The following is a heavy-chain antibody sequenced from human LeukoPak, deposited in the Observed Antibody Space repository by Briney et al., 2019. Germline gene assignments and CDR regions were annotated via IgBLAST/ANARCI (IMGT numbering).Heavy chain of an antibody. Sequence: ASVKVSCKASGYTFTDHDINWVRQATGQGLEWMGWMNPKSGKIGITQKFQGRVTMTSNTSTNTAYMELSSLRSDDTAVYYCARDESGYDSWFDPWGQGTLVTVSS. CDR3: ARDESGYDSWFDP. CDR1: GYTFTDHD. D-gene: IGHD5-12*01. J-gene: IGHJ5*02. CDR2: MNPKSGKI. V-gene: IGHV1-8*01.